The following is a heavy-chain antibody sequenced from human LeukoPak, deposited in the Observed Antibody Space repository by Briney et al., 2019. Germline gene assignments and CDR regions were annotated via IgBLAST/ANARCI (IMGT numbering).Heavy chain of an antibody. CDR1: AFSFSDYN. J-gene: IGHJ4*02. D-gene: IGHD3-10*01. CDR2: IKQDGSEK. CDR3: ARGSLYYYGSVRY. V-gene: IGHV3-7*01. Sequence: GGSLRLSCAASAFSFSDYNMNWVRQAPGKGLEWVANIKQDGSEKYYVDSVKGRFTISRDNAKNSLYLQMNSLRAEDTAVYYCARGSLYYYGSVRYWGQGTLVTVSS.